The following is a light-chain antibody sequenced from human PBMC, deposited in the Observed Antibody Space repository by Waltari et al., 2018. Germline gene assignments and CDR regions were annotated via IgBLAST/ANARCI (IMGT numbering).Light chain of an antibody. CDR3: QKYGTSPRT. CDR1: QSVTSNY. CDR2: GAS. Sequence: EIVLTQSPGTLSLSPGGRATLSCRASQSVTSNYLAWYQQKPGQAPRRIMCGASTRATGIPDRFSGSGSGTDFTLTISRLEPEDFAVYYCQKYGTSPRTFGQGTKVEIK. J-gene: IGKJ1*01. V-gene: IGKV3-20*01.